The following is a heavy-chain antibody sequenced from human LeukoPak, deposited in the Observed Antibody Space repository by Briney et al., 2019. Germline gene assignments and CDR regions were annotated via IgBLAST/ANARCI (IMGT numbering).Heavy chain of an antibody. Sequence: PGGSLRLSCAASGFTFSSYAMRWVRQAPGKGLEWVSGISGSGGSTYYADSMKGRFTISRDNSKNSLYLQMNTLRAEDTAVYYCAIHYYDSSGHLDSWGQGTPVTVSS. CDR1: GFTFSSYA. V-gene: IGHV3-23*01. D-gene: IGHD3-22*01. CDR3: AIHYYDSSGHLDS. CDR2: ISGSGGST. J-gene: IGHJ4*02.